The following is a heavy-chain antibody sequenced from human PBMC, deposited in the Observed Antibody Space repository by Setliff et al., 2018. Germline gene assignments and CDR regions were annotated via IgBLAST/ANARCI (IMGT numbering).Heavy chain of an antibody. V-gene: IGHV3-23*01. D-gene: IGHD2-2*01. CDR2: ISGSGGST. CDR3: ARDLAPPGSAYEKNGEKGGYCSTTSCDS. CDR1: GFTVSSNY. J-gene: IGHJ5*01. Sequence: GGSLRLSCAASGFTVSSNYMSWVRQAPGKGLEWVSAISGSGGSTYYADSVKGRFTISRDNSKNTLYLQMNSLRAEDTAVYYCARDLAPPGSAYEKNGEKGGYCSTTSCDSWGQGTLVTVSS.